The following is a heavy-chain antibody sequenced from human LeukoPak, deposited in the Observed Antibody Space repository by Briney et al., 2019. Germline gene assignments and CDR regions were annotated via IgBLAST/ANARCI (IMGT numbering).Heavy chain of an antibody. D-gene: IGHD2/OR15-2a*01. Sequence: GGSLRLSCAASGFTFSSFSMNWVRQAPGKGLEWISYISSSSSSTYYADSVKGRFTISRDNAKNSLYLQMNSLRAEDTAVYYCARGVDSTDNWFDPWGQGTLVTVSS. CDR3: ARGVDSTDNWFDP. CDR1: GFTFSSFS. V-gene: IGHV3-48*04. J-gene: IGHJ5*02. CDR2: ISSSSSST.